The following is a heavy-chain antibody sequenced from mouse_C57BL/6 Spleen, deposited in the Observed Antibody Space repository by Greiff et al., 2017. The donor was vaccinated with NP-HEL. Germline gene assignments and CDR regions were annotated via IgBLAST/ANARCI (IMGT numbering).Heavy chain of an antibody. Sequence: VQLQQSGPGLVKPSQSLSLTCSVTGYSITSGYYWNWIRQFPGNKLEWMGYISYDGSNNYNPSLKNRISITRDTSKNQFFLKLNSVTTEDTATYYCARDQGGKIDYWGQGTTLTVSS. J-gene: IGHJ2*01. D-gene: IGHD1-1*02. CDR2: ISYDGSN. CDR1: GYSITSGYY. CDR3: ARDQGGKIDY. V-gene: IGHV3-6*01.